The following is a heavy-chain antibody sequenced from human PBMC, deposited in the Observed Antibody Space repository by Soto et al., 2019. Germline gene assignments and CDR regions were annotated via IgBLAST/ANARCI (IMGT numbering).Heavy chain of an antibody. J-gene: IGHJ1*01. Sequence: QLQESGPGLVKPSETLSLTCLVSGGSVSSSRYYWGWIRQSPGKGLEWIGTMFYSGSPYYNPSLKIRVTISVDTSKNQFSLNLNSVTAADTAVYYCAGQRRGSSGDCEYFEDWGQGTLVTVSS. CDR1: GGSVSSSRYY. CDR2: MFYSGSP. V-gene: IGHV4-39*01. D-gene: IGHD3-22*01. CDR3: AGQRRGSSGDCEYFED.